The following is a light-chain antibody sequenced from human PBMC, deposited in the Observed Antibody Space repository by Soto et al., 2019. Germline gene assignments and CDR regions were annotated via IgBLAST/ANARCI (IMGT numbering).Light chain of an antibody. V-gene: IGKV1-5*03. CDR1: QRIGSW. Sequence: DIKMTQSPSTLSASVGDRVTITCRASQRIGSWLAWYQQKPGKAPKLLIYKTSILESGVPSRFSGSGSGTECTLTISSLQPDDFVTYYCHEYDDYLFTFGQGTKLEIK. CDR3: HEYDDYLFT. CDR2: KTS. J-gene: IGKJ2*01.